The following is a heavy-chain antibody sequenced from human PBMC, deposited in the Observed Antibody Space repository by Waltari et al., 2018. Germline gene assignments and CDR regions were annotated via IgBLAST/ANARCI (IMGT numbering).Heavy chain of an antibody. Sequence: QVQLQQWGAGLLKPSETLSLTCAVYGGSFSGYYWSWIRPPPGKGLEWIGEINHSGSTNYNPSLKSRVTISVDTSKNQFSLKLSSVTAADTAVYYCARGRYSSSWYRFFDYWGQGTLVTVSS. D-gene: IGHD6-13*01. CDR2: INHSGST. CDR3: ARGRYSSSWYRFFDY. CDR1: GGSFSGYY. V-gene: IGHV4-34*01. J-gene: IGHJ4*02.